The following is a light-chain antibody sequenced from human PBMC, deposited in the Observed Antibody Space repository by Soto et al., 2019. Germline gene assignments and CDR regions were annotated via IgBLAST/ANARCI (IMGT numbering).Light chain of an antibody. J-gene: IGLJ2*01. V-gene: IGLV4-69*01. CDR2: LNSDGSH. CDR1: SGHSSYA. Sequence: QLVLTQSPSASASPGASVTLTCTLSSGHSSYAIAWHQQQPEKGPRYLMKLNSDGSHSKGDGIPDRFAGSSSGAERYLTIASLPSEDEADYYCQTWGTGMQVFGGGTKVTVL. CDR3: QTWGTGMQV.